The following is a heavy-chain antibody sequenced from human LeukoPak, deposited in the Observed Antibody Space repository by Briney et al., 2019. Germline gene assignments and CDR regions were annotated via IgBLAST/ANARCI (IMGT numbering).Heavy chain of an antibody. D-gene: IGHD5-12*01. CDR1: GYTFIDYY. Sequence: ASVKVSCKASGYTFIDYYMHWVRQAPGQGLEWMGWINPNSGGTNYAQKFQGRVTMTRDTSISTAYMELSRLRSDATAVYYCARGRGYSGYETNWYFDLWGRGTLVTVSS. CDR3: ARGRGYSGYETNWYFDL. V-gene: IGHV1-2*02. J-gene: IGHJ2*01. CDR2: INPNSGGT.